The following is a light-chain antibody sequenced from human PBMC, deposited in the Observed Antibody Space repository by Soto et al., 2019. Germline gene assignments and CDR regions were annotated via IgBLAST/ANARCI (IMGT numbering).Light chain of an antibody. V-gene: IGKV1-17*01. CDR1: QDVRDD. CDR3: LQYSSYPWT. J-gene: IGKJ1*01. Sequence: DIQMTQSPSSLSASVGDRVTITCRASQDVRDDLGWYQQTPGKAPERLIYEASTLHRRVTSRFSGSGSGTEFTLTISSLQPEDFATYYCLQYSSYPWTFGQGTNVEIK. CDR2: EAS.